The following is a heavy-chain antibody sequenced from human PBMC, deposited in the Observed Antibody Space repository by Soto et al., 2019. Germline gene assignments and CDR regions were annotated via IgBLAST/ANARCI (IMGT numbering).Heavy chain of an antibody. CDR1: GFTFSSYG. D-gene: IGHD3-10*01. CDR2: IWYDGSNK. V-gene: IGHV3-33*01. Sequence: GGSLRLCCAASGFTFSSYGMHWVRQDPGKGLEWVAVIWYDGSNKYYADSVKGRFTISRDNSKNTLYLQMNSLRAEDTAVYYSARDGGGYYVWGSYYYYSGMDVWGQGTTVTVSS. J-gene: IGHJ6*02. CDR3: ARDGGGYYVWGSYYYYSGMDV.